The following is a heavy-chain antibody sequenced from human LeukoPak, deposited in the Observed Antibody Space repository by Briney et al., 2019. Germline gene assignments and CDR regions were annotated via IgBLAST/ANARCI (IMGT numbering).Heavy chain of an antibody. D-gene: IGHD3-10*01. V-gene: IGHV3-23*01. J-gene: IGHJ4*02. Sequence: GGSLRLSCAASGFTFSSYGLTWVRQTPGKGLEWVSGFSGGSGTTHYADSVKGRFTISRDNSKNTLYLQMNSLRAEDTAVYYCARVEGSGSYYYSFNYWGQGTLVTVSS. CDR3: ARVEGSGSYYYSFNY. CDR1: GFTFSSYG. CDR2: FSGGSGTT.